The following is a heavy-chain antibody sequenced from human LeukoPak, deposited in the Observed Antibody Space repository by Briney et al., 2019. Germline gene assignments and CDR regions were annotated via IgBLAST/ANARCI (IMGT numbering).Heavy chain of an antibody. Sequence: GGSLRLSCAASGFTVSSNYMSWVRQAPGKGLEWVSSISSSSSYIYYADSVKGRFTISRDNAKNSLYLQMNSLRAEDTAVYYCARDGSFSGSYYRVYYYGMDVWGQGTTVTVSS. V-gene: IGHV3-21*01. J-gene: IGHJ6*02. D-gene: IGHD3-10*01. CDR1: GFTVSSNY. CDR2: ISSSSSYI. CDR3: ARDGSFSGSYYRVYYYGMDV.